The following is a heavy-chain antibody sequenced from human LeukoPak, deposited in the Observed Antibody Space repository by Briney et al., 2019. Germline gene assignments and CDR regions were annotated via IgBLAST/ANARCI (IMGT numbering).Heavy chain of an antibody. CDR1: GGSISSYY. CDR3: ARLRGDYYDILTGIFDY. CDR2: IYYSGST. Sequence: PSETLSLTCTVSGGSISSYYWSWIRQPPGKGLEWIGYIYYSGSTNYNPSLKSRVTISVDTSKNQFSLKLSSVTAADTAVYYCARLRGDYYDILTGIFDYWGQGTLVTVSS. D-gene: IGHD3-9*01. J-gene: IGHJ4*02. V-gene: IGHV4-59*08.